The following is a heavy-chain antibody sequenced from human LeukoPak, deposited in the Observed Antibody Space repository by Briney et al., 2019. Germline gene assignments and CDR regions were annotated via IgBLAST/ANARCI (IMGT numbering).Heavy chain of an antibody. CDR2: IYHSGST. D-gene: IGHD7-27*01. V-gene: IGHV4-38-2*01. Sequence: SETLSLTCAVSGYSISSSYYWGWIRQPPGKGLEWIGSIYHSGSTYYNPSLKSRVTIPVDTSKNQFSLKLSSVTAADTAVYYCARHVLGISDAFDIWGQGTMVTVSS. CDR1: GYSISSSYY. CDR3: ARHVLGISDAFDI. J-gene: IGHJ3*02.